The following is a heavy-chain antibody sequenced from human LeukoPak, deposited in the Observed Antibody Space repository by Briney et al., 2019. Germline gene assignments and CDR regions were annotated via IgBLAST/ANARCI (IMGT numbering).Heavy chain of an antibody. CDR1: SGSISSYY. CDR2: INHSGST. V-gene: IGHV4-34*01. Sequence: SETLSLTCTVSSGSISSYYWSWIRQPPGKGLEWIGEINHSGSTNYNPSLKSRVTISVDTSKNQFSLKLSSVTAADTAVYYCARGSQSLGYCSGGSCRAKIFDYWGQGTLVTVSS. CDR3: ARGSQSLGYCSGGSCRAKIFDY. J-gene: IGHJ4*02. D-gene: IGHD2-15*01.